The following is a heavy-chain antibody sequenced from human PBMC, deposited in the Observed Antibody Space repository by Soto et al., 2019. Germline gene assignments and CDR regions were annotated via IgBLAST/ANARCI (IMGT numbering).Heavy chain of an antibody. CDR3: ARNLKVYAIKSNWFDP. Sequence: ASVKVSCKASGYTFTSYGISWVRQAPGQGLEWMGWISAYNGNTNYAQKLQGRVTMTTDTSTSTAYMELRSLRSDDTAVYYCARNLKVYAIKSNWFDPWGQGTLVTVSS. CDR2: ISAYNGNT. J-gene: IGHJ5*02. D-gene: IGHD2-8*01. V-gene: IGHV1-18*01. CDR1: GYTFTSYG.